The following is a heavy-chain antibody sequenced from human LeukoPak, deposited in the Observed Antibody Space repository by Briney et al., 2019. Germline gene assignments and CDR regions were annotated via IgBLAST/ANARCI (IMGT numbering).Heavy chain of an antibody. J-gene: IGHJ4*02. CDR2: ISWNSDSM. Sequence: GGSLRLSCAASGFTFNDYAMHWVRQVPGKGLEWVSGISWNSDSMGYADSVKGRFTISRDNAKNSLYPQMNSLRPADTALYYCATAATDWGGDYWGQGTLVTVSS. CDR1: GFTFNDYA. D-gene: IGHD3-16*01. CDR3: ATAATDWGGDY. V-gene: IGHV3-9*01.